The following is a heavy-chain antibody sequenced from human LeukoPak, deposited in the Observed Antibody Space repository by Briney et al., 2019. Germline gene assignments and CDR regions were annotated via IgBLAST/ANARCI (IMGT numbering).Heavy chain of an antibody. CDR1: GFTFSSYA. Sequence: GGSLRLSYAASGFTFSSYAMHWVRQAPGKGLEWVAVISYDGSNKYYADSVKGRFTISRDNSKNTLYLQMNSLRAEDTAVYYCAGSAPNNDYWGQGTLVTVSS. V-gene: IGHV3-30-3*01. D-gene: IGHD1/OR15-1a*01. J-gene: IGHJ4*02. CDR3: AGSAPNNDY. CDR2: ISYDGSNK.